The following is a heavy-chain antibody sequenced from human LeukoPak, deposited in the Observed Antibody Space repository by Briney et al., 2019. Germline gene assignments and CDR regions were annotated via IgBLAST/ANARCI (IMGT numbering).Heavy chain of an antibody. J-gene: IGHJ6*02. CDR2: LNPSGGST. CDR3: PRVYNYGMDV. CDR1: GYTVTSYY. V-gene: IGHV1-46*01. Sequence: ASVKVSCKASGYTVTSYYMHWARQAPGQGLEWMGILNPSGGSTSYAQKFQGRATLTRATSTSTVYMELSSLRSEDTAVYYCPRVYNYGMDVWGQGTTVIVSS.